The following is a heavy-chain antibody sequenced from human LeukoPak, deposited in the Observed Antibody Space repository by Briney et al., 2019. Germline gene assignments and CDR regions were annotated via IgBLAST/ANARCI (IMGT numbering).Heavy chain of an antibody. CDR3: ARDEGFCSGGRCHISGFDY. Sequence: GGSLRLSCAASGFTFDDYAMHWVRQAPGKGLEWVSGISSSSSYIYYADSVKGRFTISRHNAKNSLYLEMNSLRAEDTAVYYCARDEGFCSGGRCHISGFDYWGQGILVTVSS. J-gene: IGHJ4*02. CDR1: GFTFDDYA. D-gene: IGHD2-15*01. CDR2: ISSSSSYI. V-gene: IGHV3-21*03.